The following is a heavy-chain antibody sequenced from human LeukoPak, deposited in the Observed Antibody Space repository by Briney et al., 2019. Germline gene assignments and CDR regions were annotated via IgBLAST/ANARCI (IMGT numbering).Heavy chain of an antibody. J-gene: IGHJ6*03. CDR1: GYTFTGYY. V-gene: IGHV1-2*02. Sequence: ASVKVSCKASGYTFTGYYMHWVRQAPGQGLEWMGWINPNSGGTNYAQKFQGRVTMTRDTSISTAYMELSRLRSDDTAVYYCASEDIVVVPAARMAYYYYYMDVWGKGTTVTVSS. CDR2: INPNSGGT. D-gene: IGHD2-2*01. CDR3: ASEDIVVVPAARMAYYYYYMDV.